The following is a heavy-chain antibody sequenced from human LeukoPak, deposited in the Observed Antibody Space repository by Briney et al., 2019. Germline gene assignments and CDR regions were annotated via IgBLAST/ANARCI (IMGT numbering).Heavy chain of an antibody. J-gene: IGHJ4*02. Sequence: GGSLRLSCAVSGFTVSTYVMHWVRRAPGEGLVWVSRINHDGSDISYADSVKGRFTISRDNSKNTLFLQMNSLRAEDTAVYYCAKDARRTSGWYFFDYWGQGTLVTVSS. CDR2: INHDGSDI. V-gene: IGHV3-74*01. D-gene: IGHD6-19*01. CDR1: GFTVSTYV. CDR3: AKDARRTSGWYFFDY.